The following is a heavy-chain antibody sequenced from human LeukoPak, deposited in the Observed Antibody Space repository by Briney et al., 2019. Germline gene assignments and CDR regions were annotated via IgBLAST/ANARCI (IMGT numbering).Heavy chain of an antibody. Sequence: PSETLSLTCTVSGGSVSSGSYYWSWIRQPPGTGLEWIGYIYYSGSTNYNPSLKSRVTISVDTSKNQFSLKLSSVTAADTAVYYCARSRTLLSWYFDLWGRGTLVTVSS. J-gene: IGHJ2*01. V-gene: IGHV4-61*01. D-gene: IGHD1-14*01. CDR1: GGSVSSGSYY. CDR2: IYYSGST. CDR3: ARSRTLLSWYFDL.